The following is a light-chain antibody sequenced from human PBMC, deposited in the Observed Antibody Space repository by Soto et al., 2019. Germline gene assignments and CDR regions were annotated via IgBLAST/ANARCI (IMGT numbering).Light chain of an antibody. CDR1: QSVSRRY. Sequence: EILLTQSPSTLSLSPGERATLSCGASQSVSRRYLAWYQQKPGQAPRLLIYDASNRATGIPARFSGSGSGTDFTLTISSLEPEDFALYYCQQRSNWPITFGQGTRLEIK. CDR2: DAS. V-gene: IGKV3-11*01. CDR3: QQRSNWPIT. J-gene: IGKJ5*01.